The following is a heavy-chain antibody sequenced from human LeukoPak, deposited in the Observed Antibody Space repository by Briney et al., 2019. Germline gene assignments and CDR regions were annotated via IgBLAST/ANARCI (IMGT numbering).Heavy chain of an antibody. J-gene: IGHJ4*02. D-gene: IGHD6-19*01. Sequence: ASVKVSCKASGYTFTGYYMHWVRQAPGQGLEWMGWINPNSGGTSYAQKFQGRVTMTRDTSISTAYMELSGLRSDDTAIYYCAREAVAGTTNFDYWGQGTLVTVSS. CDR1: GYTFTGYY. CDR3: AREAVAGTTNFDY. V-gene: IGHV1-2*02. CDR2: INPNSGGT.